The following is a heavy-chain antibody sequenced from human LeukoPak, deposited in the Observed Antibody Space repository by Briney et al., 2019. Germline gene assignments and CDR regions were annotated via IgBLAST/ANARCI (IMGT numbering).Heavy chain of an antibody. D-gene: IGHD3-10*01. CDR3: ARDGYYGSGSTNFDY. J-gene: IGHJ4*02. Sequence: PSETLSLTCAVYGGSFSGYYWSWIRPPPGKGLEWIGEINHSGSTNYNPSLKSRVTISVDTSKNQFSLKLSSVTAADTAVYYCARDGYYGSGSTNFDYWGQGTLVTVSS. CDR2: INHSGST. V-gene: IGHV4-34*01. CDR1: GGSFSGYY.